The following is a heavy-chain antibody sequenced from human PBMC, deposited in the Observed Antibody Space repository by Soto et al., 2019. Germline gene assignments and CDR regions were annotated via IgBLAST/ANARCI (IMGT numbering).Heavy chain of an antibody. V-gene: IGHV3-7*04. CDR2: IKQDGSEK. Sequence: EVQLVESGGGLVQPGGSLRLSCATSGFTFSNSWMSWVRQAPGKGLEWVANIKQDGSEKYYVDSVKGRFTISRDNARNSLYLQMNSLRAEATAVYYCAREFDYWGQGTLVTVSS. J-gene: IGHJ4*02. CDR1: GFTFSNSW. CDR3: AREFDY.